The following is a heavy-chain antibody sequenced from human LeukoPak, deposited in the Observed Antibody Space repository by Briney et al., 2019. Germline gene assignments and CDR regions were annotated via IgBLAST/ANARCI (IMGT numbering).Heavy chain of an antibody. J-gene: IGHJ3*02. CDR3: ARKGYYDGSGFYPDAFDI. V-gene: IGHV4-59*08. CDR1: GGSISGYY. CDR2: IYYSGST. Sequence: PSETLSLTCTVSGGSISGYYYNWIRQPPGKGLEWIGYIYYSGSTNYNPSLKSRVTISLDTSKNQFSLKLSSVTAADTAVYYCARKGYYDGSGFYPDAFDIWGQGTMVTVSS. D-gene: IGHD3-22*01.